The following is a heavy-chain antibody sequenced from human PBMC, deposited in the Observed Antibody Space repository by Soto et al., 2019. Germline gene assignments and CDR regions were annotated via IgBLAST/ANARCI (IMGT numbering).Heavy chain of an antibody. CDR3: ARGGHYTNFDY. V-gene: IGHV4-34*01. Sequence: PSETLSLTCGVYGGSFSGYYWSWIRQPPGKGLEWIGEINHSGSTNYNPSLKSRVTISVDTSKNQFSLKLSSVTAADTAVYYCARGGHYTNFDYWGQGTLVTVS. CDR1: GGSFSGYY. CDR2: INHSGST. D-gene: IGHD3-10*01. J-gene: IGHJ4*02.